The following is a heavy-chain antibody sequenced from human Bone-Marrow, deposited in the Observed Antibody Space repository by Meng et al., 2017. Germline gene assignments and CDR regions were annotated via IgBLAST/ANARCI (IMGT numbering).Heavy chain of an antibody. CDR1: GGSIRSSGYY. D-gene: IGHD3-16*01. V-gene: IGHV4-39*01. CDR3: ARLNLGAPFDP. J-gene: IGHJ5*02. CDR2: FFYGRGA. Sequence: QLQLQESGPGLVKPSEPPSPPCTVSGGSIRSSGYYWGCVRQPPGKQLEFIGSFFYGRGAYYNPSLQSRVTISVDTSTNQLSLKVISVTAADTAVYYCARLNLGAPFDPWGQGTLVTVSS.